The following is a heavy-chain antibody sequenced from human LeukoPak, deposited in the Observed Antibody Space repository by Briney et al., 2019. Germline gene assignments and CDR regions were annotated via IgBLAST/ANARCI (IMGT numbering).Heavy chain of an antibody. CDR2: IYYSGST. CDR1: GGSISSYY. V-gene: IGHV4-59*08. Sequence: SESLSLTCTVSGGSISSYYWSWIRQPPGKGLEWIGYIYYSGSTNYNPSLKSRVTISVVTSKNQFSLKLSSVTAADTAVYYCARSPRALYGGNGSGFDYWGQGTLVTVSS. J-gene: IGHJ4*02. D-gene: IGHD4-23*01. CDR3: ARSPRALYGGNGSGFDY.